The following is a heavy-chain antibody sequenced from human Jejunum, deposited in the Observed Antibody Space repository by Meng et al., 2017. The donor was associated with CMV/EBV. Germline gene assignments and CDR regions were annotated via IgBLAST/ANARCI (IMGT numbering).Heavy chain of an antibody. Sequence: LTYAWMRCLRQAPVQWLEWVGRITHEADGGTLDYTAPMKGTFPISRDDSIKTVYLQMNSLKTDDTAVYYCGAGTGVTDFDYWGQGTLVTVSS. V-gene: IGHV3-15*01. J-gene: IGHJ4*02. CDR3: GAGTGVTDFDY. CDR2: ITHEADGGTL. D-gene: IGHD3-3*01. CDR1: LTYAW.